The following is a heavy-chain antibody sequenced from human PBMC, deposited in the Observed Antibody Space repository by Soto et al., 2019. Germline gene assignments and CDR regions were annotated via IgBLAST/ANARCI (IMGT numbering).Heavy chain of an antibody. CDR1: GFTFDDYA. CDR2: ISWNSGSI. Sequence: EVQLVESGGGLVQPGRSLRLSCAASGFTFDDYAMHWVRQAPGKGLEWVSGISWNSGSIGYADSVKGRFTISRDNAKCYXXLQMNSMRAEDTALYYCAKDKGGWFGELHYYGMDVWGQGTTVTVSS. J-gene: IGHJ6*02. D-gene: IGHD3-10*01. CDR3: AKDKGGWFGELHYYGMDV. V-gene: IGHV3-9*01.